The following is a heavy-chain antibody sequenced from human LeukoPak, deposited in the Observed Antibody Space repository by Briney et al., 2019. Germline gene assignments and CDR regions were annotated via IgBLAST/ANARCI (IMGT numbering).Heavy chain of an antibody. Sequence: GGSLRLSCAASGFTFSSYWMSWVRQAPGKGLEWVANIKQDGSEKYYVDSVKGRFTISRDNAKNPLYLQMNSLRAEDTAVYYCARLLYCSSTSCYDRYFDYWGQGTLVTVSS. V-gene: IGHV3-7*01. CDR2: IKQDGSEK. J-gene: IGHJ4*02. D-gene: IGHD2-2*01. CDR1: GFTFSSYW. CDR3: ARLLYCSSTSCYDRYFDY.